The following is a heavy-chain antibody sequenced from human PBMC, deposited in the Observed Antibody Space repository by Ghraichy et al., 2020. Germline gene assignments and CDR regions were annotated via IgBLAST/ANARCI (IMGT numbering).Heavy chain of an antibody. CDR2: IIPILGTA. CDR3: AAGLVVYAVLYYFDY. CDR1: GGTFSSYA. D-gene: IGHD2-8*02. Sequence: SVKVSCKASGGTFSSYAISWVRQAPGQGLEWMGGIIPILGTANYAQKFQGRVTITADKSTSTAYMELSSLRSEDTAVYYCAAGLVVYAVLYYFDYWGQGTLVTVSS. V-gene: IGHV1-69*10. J-gene: IGHJ4*02.